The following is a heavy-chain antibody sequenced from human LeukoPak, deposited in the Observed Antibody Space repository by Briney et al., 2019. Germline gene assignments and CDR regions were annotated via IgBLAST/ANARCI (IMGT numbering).Heavy chain of an antibody. D-gene: IGHD1-26*01. Sequence: GGSLKLSCAASGFTLSDSAIHWVRPASGKGQEWVGLIDRPAKSYATAYGASVGGRFTISRDDSKNTAYLQMDSLKTEDTALYYCTRDRGTYNWLDPWGQGTLVTVSS. CDR3: TRDRGTYNWLDP. J-gene: IGHJ5*02. V-gene: IGHV3-73*01. CDR1: GFTLSDSA. CDR2: IDRPAKSYAT.